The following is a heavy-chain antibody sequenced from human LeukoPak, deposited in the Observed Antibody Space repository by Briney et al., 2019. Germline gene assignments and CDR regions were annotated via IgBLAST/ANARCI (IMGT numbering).Heavy chain of an antibody. V-gene: IGHV3-9*03. J-gene: IGHJ4*02. D-gene: IGHD3-22*01. CDR1: GFTFDDYA. CDR3: AKVGSSGYEFDY. CDR2: ISWNSGSI. Sequence: PGRSLRLSCAAYGFTFDDYAMHWVRQAPGKGLEWVSGISWNSGSIDYADSVKGRFTISRDNAKNSLYLQMNSLRAEDMALYYCAKVGSSGYEFDYWGQGTLVTVSS.